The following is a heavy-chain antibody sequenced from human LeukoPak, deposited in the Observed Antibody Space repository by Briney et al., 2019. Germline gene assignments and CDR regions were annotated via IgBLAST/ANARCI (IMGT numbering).Heavy chain of an antibody. V-gene: IGHV4-30-4*08. CDR1: GGSISSGDYY. Sequence: SQTLSLTCTVSGGSISSGDYYWSWIRQPPGKGLEWIGYIYYSGSTYYNPSLKSRVTISVDTSKNQFSLKLCSVTAADTAVYYCARAGYSGYELKDWGQGTLVTVSS. CDR3: ARAGYSGYELKD. J-gene: IGHJ4*02. D-gene: IGHD5-12*01. CDR2: IYYSGST.